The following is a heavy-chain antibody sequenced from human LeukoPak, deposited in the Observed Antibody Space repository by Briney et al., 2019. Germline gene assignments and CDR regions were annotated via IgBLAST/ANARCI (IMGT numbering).Heavy chain of an antibody. CDR1: GGSIGSYS. V-gene: IGHV4-59*08. J-gene: IGHJ4*02. D-gene: IGHD3-9*01. Sequence: PSETLSLTCTVSGGSIGSYSWNWIRQPPGKGLEWIGHIHYSGSTNYNPSLKSRVTISVDTSKNQFSLKLSSVTAADTAVYYCARHSYGILIGYYPNFDYWGQGTLVTVSS. CDR3: ARHSYGILIGYYPNFDY. CDR2: IHYSGST.